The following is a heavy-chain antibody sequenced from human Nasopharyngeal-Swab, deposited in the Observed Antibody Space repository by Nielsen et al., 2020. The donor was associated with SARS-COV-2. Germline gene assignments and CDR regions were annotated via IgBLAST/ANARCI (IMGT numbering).Heavy chain of an antibody. J-gene: IGHJ4*02. CDR2: IKSKTDGGTT. V-gene: IGHV3-15*01. CDR3: TTDRFYDYVWGSYRPNDY. D-gene: IGHD3-16*02. CDR1: GFTFSNAW. Sequence: ETLSLTCAASGFTFSNAWMSWVRQAPGKGLEWVGRIKSKTDGGTTDYAAPVKGRFTISRDDSKNTLYLQMNSLKTEDTAVYYCTTDRFYDYVWGSYRPNDYWGQGTLVTVSS.